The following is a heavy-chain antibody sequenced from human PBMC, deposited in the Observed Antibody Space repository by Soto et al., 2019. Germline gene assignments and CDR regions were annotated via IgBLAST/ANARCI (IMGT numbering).Heavy chain of an antibody. D-gene: IGHD2-2*01. Sequence: GGSLRLSCAVSGFTFSKAWMTWVRQAPEKGLECVGRIKSIPDGGTTDYSAPVKGRFTISRDDSKNTLFLQMNSLKIEDTGIYYCTTDSADIVVVPATYGMDVWGQGTTVTVSS. CDR2: IKSIPDGGTT. V-gene: IGHV3-15*05. CDR3: TTDSADIVVVPATYGMDV. J-gene: IGHJ6*02. CDR1: GFTFSKAW.